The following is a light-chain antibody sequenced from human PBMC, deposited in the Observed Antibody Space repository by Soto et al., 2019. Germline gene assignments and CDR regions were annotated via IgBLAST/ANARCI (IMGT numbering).Light chain of an antibody. CDR2: GAS. V-gene: IGKV3-15*01. J-gene: IGKJ1*01. CDR3: QQYNDWWT. CDR1: ESVRSH. Sequence: EIVMTQSPATLSVSPGERATLSCRASESVRSHLAWYQQKPGQASRLLIYGASTRATGIPARFSGSGSGTEFTLIISSLQSEDFAVYYCQQYNDWWTFGQGTKVEIK.